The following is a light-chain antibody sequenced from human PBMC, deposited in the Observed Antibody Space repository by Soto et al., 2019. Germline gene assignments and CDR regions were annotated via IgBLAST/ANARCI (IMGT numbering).Light chain of an antibody. J-gene: IGKJ4*01. V-gene: IGKV1-5*01. CDR3: QQYNSYPLT. CDR1: QSISSW. Sequence: DIHLTQSPATLSASVGDRVTITCRASQSISSWLAWYQQKPGKAPKLLIYDAYSWESGVPSRFSGSGSGTEFTLTISSLQPDDFATYYCQQYNSYPLTFGGGTKVDIK. CDR2: DAY.